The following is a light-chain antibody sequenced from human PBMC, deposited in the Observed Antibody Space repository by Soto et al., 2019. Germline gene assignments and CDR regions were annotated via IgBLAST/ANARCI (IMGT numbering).Light chain of an antibody. CDR3: QQYNNWPPTWT. J-gene: IGKJ1*01. CDR2: GAS. V-gene: IGKV3-20*01. Sequence: ESVLTQSPGTLSLSPGERATLSCRDSQSVSSSYLAWYQQKPGQAPRLLVYGASSRATGMPDRFSGSGSGTEFTLTISSLQSEDFAVYYCQQYNNWPPTWTFGQGTKVDIK. CDR1: QSVSSSY.